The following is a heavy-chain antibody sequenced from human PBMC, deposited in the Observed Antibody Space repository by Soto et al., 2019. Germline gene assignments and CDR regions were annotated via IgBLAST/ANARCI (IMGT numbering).Heavy chain of an antibody. J-gene: IGHJ4*02. CDR1: GYTFRSYG. CDR3: ARDLLAVAGTIDY. V-gene: IGHV1-18*01. D-gene: IGHD6-19*01. CDR2: ISPYYGKS. Sequence: QVQLVQSGPEVRRPGTSLKVACKPSGYTFRSYGISWVRQAPGQGLEWMGWISPYYGKSNYAQKFQDRMTMTTHPSTSTAFMELKSLKSNDTAMYYCARDLLAVAGTIDYWGQGTLISVSS.